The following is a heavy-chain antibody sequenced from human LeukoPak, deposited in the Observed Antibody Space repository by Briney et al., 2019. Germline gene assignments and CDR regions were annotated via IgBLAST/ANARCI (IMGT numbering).Heavy chain of an antibody. Sequence: GGSLRLSCAASGFTFNTLNMNWVRQAPGKGLEWVSSITSGGDYIYYADSVKGRFTTSRDNAKNSLSLQLNSLRVEDTAVYYGARGHYDVLAASYKWTPDYWGQGTLVTVSS. D-gene: IGHD3-9*01. CDR2: ITSGGDYI. CDR3: ARGHYDVLAASYKWTPDY. J-gene: IGHJ4*02. CDR1: GFTFNTLN. V-gene: IGHV3-21*01.